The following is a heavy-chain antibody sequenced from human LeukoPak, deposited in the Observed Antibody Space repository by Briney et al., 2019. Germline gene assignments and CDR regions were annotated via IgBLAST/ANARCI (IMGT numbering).Heavy chain of an antibody. Sequence: PGGSLRLSCAASGFTLSRYGITWVRQAPGKGLEWVSGLSGSGGSTYYADSAKGRFTISRDNSKNTLYLQINSLRDDDTAGYYCAKDSQTSWSSCWLWFLDSWRQRATVAVSS. CDR2: LSGSGGST. V-gene: IGHV3-23*01. D-gene: IGHD2-15*01. CDR3: AKDSQTSWSSCWLWFLDS. J-gene: IGHJ4*02. CDR1: GFTLSRYG.